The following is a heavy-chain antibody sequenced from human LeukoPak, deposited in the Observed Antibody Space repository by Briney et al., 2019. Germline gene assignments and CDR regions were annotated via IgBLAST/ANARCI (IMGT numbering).Heavy chain of an antibody. Sequence: ASVQVSCKASGYTLTDYYMHWVRQAPGQGLEWMGRINPNSGGTNYAQKFQGRVTMTRDTSISTVYMELSRLRSDDTAVYYCAGVGYYESSGYYEYWGQGTLVTVSS. CDR1: GYTLTDYY. CDR3: AGVGYYESSGYYEY. CDR2: INPNSGGT. V-gene: IGHV1-2*06. J-gene: IGHJ4*02. D-gene: IGHD3-22*01.